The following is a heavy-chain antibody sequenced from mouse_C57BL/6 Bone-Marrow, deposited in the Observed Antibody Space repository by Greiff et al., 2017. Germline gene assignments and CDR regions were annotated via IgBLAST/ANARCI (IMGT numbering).Heavy chain of an antibody. Sequence: QVQLKQPGAELVKPGASVKVSCKASGYTFTSYWMHWVKQRPGQGLEWIGRINPSDSDTNYNQKLKGKATLTVDKSTSTAYMQLSSLTSEDSAVYYCAISGTTVVAEGFDYWGQGTTLTVSS. V-gene: IGHV1-74*01. CDR2: INPSDSDT. CDR1: GYTFTSYW. CDR3: AISGTTVVAEGFDY. J-gene: IGHJ2*01. D-gene: IGHD1-1*01.